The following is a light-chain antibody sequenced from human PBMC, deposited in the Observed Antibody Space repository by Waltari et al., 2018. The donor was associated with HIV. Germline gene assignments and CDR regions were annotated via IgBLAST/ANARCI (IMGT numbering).Light chain of an antibody. CDR3: QFRGTWPS. J-gene: IGKJ4*01. V-gene: IGKV3D-20*02. Sequence: TQSPALLSLLAGKAATLSRRASQNIGNRLGWYKFKPGQPPLLLIFAASRRPNGGPDRFSGSGSGTNFTLTLSNLRPWDSAMYYCQFRGTWPSFGGGTRVEI. CDR2: AAS. CDR1: QNIGNR.